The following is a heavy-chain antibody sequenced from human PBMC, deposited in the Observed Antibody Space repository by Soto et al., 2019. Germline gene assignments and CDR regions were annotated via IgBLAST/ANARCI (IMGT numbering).Heavy chain of an antibody. J-gene: IGHJ3*02. D-gene: IGHD3-22*01. CDR1: GFTFSSYD. V-gene: IGHV3-13*01. CDR3: ARAQGTRRDSSGYSNDAFDI. CDR2: IGTAGDT. Sequence: GGSLRLSCAASGFTFSSYDMHWVRQATGKGLEWVSAIGTAGDTYYPGSVKGRFTISRENAKNSLYLQMNSLRAGDTAVYYCARAQGTRRDSSGYSNDAFDIWGQGTMVPVSS.